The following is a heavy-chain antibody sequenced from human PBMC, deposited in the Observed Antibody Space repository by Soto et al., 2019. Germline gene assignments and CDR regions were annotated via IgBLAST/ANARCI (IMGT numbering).Heavy chain of an antibody. V-gene: IGHV4-59*12. Sequence: SETLSLTCTVSGGSISSYYWSWIRQPPGKGREWIGYIYYSGSTNYNPALKSRVTISVDKSKNQFSLKLSSVTAADTAVYYCARVGRNCGGDCFDYWGQGTLVTVSS. CDR2: IYYSGST. CDR3: ARVGRNCGGDCFDY. D-gene: IGHD2-21*01. CDR1: GGSISSYY. J-gene: IGHJ4*02.